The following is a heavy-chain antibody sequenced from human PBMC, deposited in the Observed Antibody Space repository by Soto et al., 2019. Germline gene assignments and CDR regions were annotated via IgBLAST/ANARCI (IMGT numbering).Heavy chain of an antibody. CDR1: GFTFRIYA. Sequence: VQLLESGGGLVQPGGSLRLSCAASGFTFRIYAMTWARQAPGKGLEWVSSLLRSGSSAYYADSVRGRFTISSDTSANSLYLQMDNLRAEDTAIYYCAKDAISGDGIWLMDSWGQGTVVTVSS. V-gene: IGHV3-23*01. CDR3: AKDAISGDGIWLMDS. J-gene: IGHJ5*02. D-gene: IGHD4-17*01. CDR2: LLRSGSSA.